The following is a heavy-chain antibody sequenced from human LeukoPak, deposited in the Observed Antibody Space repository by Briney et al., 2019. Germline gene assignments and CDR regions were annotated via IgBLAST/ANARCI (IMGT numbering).Heavy chain of an antibody. V-gene: IGHV3-48*01. J-gene: IGHJ5*02. CDR1: GFTFSSYS. D-gene: IGHD2-2*01. CDR2: ISSSSSTI. Sequence: QPGGSLRLSCAASGFTFSSYSMSWVRQAPGKGLEWVSYISSSSSTIYYADSVKGRFTISRDNSKNTLYLQMNSLRAENTAVYYCAKGGYCSSTSCYGGNWFDPWGQGTLVTVSS. CDR3: AKGGYCSSTSCYGGNWFDP.